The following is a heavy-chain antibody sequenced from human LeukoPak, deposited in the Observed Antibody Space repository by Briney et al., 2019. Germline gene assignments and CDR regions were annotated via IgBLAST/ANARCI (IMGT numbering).Heavy chain of an antibody. CDR3: ATEVEMATIYPRDPGTFDY. Sequence: GASVRVSCKVSGYTLTELSMHWVRQAPGKGLEWMGGFDPEDGETIYAQKFQGRVTMTEDTSTDTAYMELSSLRSEDTAVYYCATEVEMATIYPRDPGTFDYWGQGTLVTVSS. D-gene: IGHD5-24*01. J-gene: IGHJ4*02. CDR2: FDPEDGET. CDR1: GYTLTELS. V-gene: IGHV1-24*01.